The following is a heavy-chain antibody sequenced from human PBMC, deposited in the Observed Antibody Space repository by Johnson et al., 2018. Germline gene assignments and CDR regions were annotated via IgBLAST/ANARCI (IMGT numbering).Heavy chain of an antibody. Sequence: EVQLLESGGALVQPGRSLRLSCAASGFTFDDHAIHWVRPAPGKGLDRVSAMRGGGDSKYDASSVKRRFTMSSYNSQTTLFLQMNSLRAEDTAMYYCAKDAYYYDGSAYSTSYYYYYMDVWGKGTTVTVSS. CDR2: MRGGGDSK. J-gene: IGHJ6*03. CDR1: GFTFDDHA. V-gene: IGHV3-23*01. D-gene: IGHD3-22*01. CDR3: AKDAYYYDGSAYSTSYYYYYMDV.